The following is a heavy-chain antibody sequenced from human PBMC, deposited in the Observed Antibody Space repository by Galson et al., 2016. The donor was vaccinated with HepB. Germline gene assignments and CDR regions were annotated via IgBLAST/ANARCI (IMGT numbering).Heavy chain of an antibody. CDR1: GGSISSNY. D-gene: IGHD3-10*01. CDR3: ARDRPVPGGYAMDV. CDR2: IYYSGNT. Sequence: SETLSLTCTVSGGSISSNYWSWIRQPPGKGLEWIGYIYYSGNTNSNPSLKSRVTISVDTSKNQLSLKLNSVTAADTAGYYCARDRPVPGGYAMDVWGQGTTVTVSS. V-gene: IGHV4-59*01. J-gene: IGHJ6*01.